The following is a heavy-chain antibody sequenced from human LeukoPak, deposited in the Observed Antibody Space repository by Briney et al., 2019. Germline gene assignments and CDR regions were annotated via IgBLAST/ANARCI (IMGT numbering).Heavy chain of an antibody. CDR1: GGSFSDYY. CDR2: INHSGST. Sequence: SETLSLTCAVYGGSFSDYYWSWIRQPPRKGLEWIGEINHSGSTNYNPSLKSRVTISVDTSKNQFSLKLSSVTAADTAVYYCAQGHDYGDYLNWFDPWGQGTLVTVSS. J-gene: IGHJ5*02. D-gene: IGHD4-17*01. V-gene: IGHV4-34*01. CDR3: AQGHDYGDYLNWFDP.